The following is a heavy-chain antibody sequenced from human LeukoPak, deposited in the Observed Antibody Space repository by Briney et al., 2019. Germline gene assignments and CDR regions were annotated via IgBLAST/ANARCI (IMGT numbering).Heavy chain of an antibody. D-gene: IGHD3-9*01. CDR3: AKWGDYDILTGYYVSDF. CDR1: GFIFRNYA. CDR2: ITGSGDTT. Sequence: GGSLRLSCAASGFIFRNYAMSWVRQAPGKGLQWVAAITGSGDTTYYGDSVMGRFTISRDNCKNTLYLEVNTLRAEDTAVYYCAKWGDYDILTGYYVSDFWGQGTLVTVSS. J-gene: IGHJ4*02. V-gene: IGHV3-23*01.